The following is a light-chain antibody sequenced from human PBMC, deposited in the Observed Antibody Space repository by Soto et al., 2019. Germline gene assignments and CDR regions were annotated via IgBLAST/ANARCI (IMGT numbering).Light chain of an antibody. CDR2: DAS. J-gene: IGKJ1*01. Sequence: DIQMTQSPSTLSASVGDRFAVTCRASQSISSWLAWYQQKPGKAPKLLIYDASSLESGVPSRFSGSGSGTEFTLTISSLQPDDFATYYCQQYNSYSRTFGQGTKV. CDR3: QQYNSYSRT. V-gene: IGKV1-5*01. CDR1: QSISSW.